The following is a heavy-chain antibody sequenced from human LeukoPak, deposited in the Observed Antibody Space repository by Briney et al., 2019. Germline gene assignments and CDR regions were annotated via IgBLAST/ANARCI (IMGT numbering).Heavy chain of an antibody. D-gene: IGHD6-13*01. V-gene: IGHV4-31*03. CDR2: IYYSGST. Sequence: SETLSLTCTVSGVSISSGGYYWRWIRQHPGKGLEWIGYIYYSGSTYYNPSLKSRVTISVDTSKNQFSLKLSSVTAADTAVYYCARDVFGEAAAGVDYWGQGTLVTVSS. CDR3: ARDVFGEAAAGVDY. J-gene: IGHJ4*02. CDR1: GVSISSGGYY.